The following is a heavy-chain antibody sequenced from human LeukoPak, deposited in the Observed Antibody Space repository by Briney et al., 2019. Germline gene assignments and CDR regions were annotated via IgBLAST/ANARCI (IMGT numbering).Heavy chain of an antibody. V-gene: IGHV3-7*03. D-gene: IGHD3-10*01. J-gene: IGHJ4*02. CDR1: GFTFSTYA. CDR3: ARYSYGSGSYHQSFDY. CDR2: IKEDGSET. Sequence: GGSLRLSCAASGFTFSTYAMAWVRQAPGRGLEWVANIKEDGSETFYVDSVKGRFTISRDNAKNSLYLQMNSLRAEDTAVYYCARYSYGSGSYHQSFDYWGQGTLVTVSS.